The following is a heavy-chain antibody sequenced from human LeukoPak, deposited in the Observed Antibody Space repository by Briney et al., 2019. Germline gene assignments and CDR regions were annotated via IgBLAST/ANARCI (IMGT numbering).Heavy chain of an antibody. V-gene: IGHV3-7*01. CDR2: IRKDGSRK. Sequence: GGSLRLSCAASGFTLSTYWMTWVRQAPGKGLEWVANIRKDGSRKSYVDSVKGRFTVSRDNAKNSLYLQMSSLRAEDTAAYYCARDTSPLYSATYFDAFDIWGPGTVVTLSS. J-gene: IGHJ3*02. D-gene: IGHD1-26*01. CDR1: GFTLSTYW. CDR3: ARDTSPLYSATYFDAFDI.